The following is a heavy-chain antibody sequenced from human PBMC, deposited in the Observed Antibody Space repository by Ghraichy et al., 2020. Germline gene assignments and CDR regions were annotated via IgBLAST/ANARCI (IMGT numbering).Heavy chain of an antibody. CDR3: ASSGYDFWKPTYGMDV. D-gene: IGHD3-3*01. J-gene: IGHJ6*02. CDR2: ISSSSSYI. V-gene: IGHV3-21*01. CDR1: GFTFSSYS. Sequence: GGSLRLSCAASGFTFSSYSMNWVRQAPGKGLEWVSSISSSSSYIYYADSVKGRFTISRDNAKNSLYLQMNSLRAEDTAVYYCASSGYDFWKPTYGMDVWGQGTTVTVSS.